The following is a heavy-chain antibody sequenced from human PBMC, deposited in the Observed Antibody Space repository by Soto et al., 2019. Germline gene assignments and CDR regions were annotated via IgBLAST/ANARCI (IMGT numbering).Heavy chain of an antibody. J-gene: IGHJ6*04. D-gene: IGHD3-3*01. CDR2: IYYSGST. CDR3: ARGSPPVLRFLEWPDPSPMDV. CDR1: GGSISSSSYY. V-gene: IGHV4-39*01. Sequence: SGTLSLTCTVSGGSISSSSYYWGWIRQPPGKGLEWIGSIYYSGSTYYNPSLKSRVTISVDTSKNQFSLKLSSVTAADTAVYYCARGSPPVLRFLEWPDPSPMDVWGKGTTVTVSS.